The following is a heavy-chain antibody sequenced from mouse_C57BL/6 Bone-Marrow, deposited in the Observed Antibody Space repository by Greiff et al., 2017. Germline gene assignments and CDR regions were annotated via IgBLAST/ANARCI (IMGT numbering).Heavy chain of an antibody. CDR1: GYTFTSYG. CDR3: ARGGGLYWYFDV. V-gene: IGHV1-81*01. Sequence: VQLVESGAELARPGASVKLSCKASGYTFTSYGISWVKQRTGQGLEWIGEIYPRSGNTYYNEKFKGKATLTADKSSSTAYMELRSLTSEDSAVYVCARGGGLYWYFDVWGTGTTVTVSS. CDR2: IYPRSGNT. J-gene: IGHJ1*03.